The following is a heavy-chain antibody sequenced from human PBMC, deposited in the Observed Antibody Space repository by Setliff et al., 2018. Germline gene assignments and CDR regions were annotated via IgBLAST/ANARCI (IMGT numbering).Heavy chain of an antibody. Sequence: ASVKVSCKASGYTFTAYHMHWVRQAPGQGLEWMGWINPNSGGTNYAQKFQGRVTLTRDTSISTSYMQLNSLTSDDTAVHYCARLGAIPEPGTGVLGWGQGTLVTVSS. J-gene: IGHJ4*02. V-gene: IGHV1-2*02. CDR2: INPNSGGT. CDR1: GYTFTAYH. D-gene: IGHD3-16*01. CDR3: ARLGAIPEPGTGVLG.